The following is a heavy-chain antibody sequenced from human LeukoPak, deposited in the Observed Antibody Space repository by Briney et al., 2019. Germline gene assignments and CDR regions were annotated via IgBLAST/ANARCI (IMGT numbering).Heavy chain of an antibody. J-gene: IGHJ6*02. CDR2: INAGNGKT. D-gene: IGHD2-2*01. CDR3: ARETAVPATIYYYYGMDV. CDR1: GYTFTSYA. Sequence: ASVKVSCKASGYTFTSYAMHWVRQAPGQRLEWMGWINAGNGKTKYSQKFQGRVTITRETSASTAYMELSSLRSEDTAVYYCARETAVPATIYYYYGMDVWGQGTTVTVSS. V-gene: IGHV1-3*01.